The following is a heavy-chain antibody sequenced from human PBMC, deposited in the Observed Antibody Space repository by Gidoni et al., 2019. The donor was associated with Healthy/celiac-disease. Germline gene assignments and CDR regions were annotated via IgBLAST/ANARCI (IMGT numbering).Heavy chain of an antibody. CDR1: GGSFSGYY. Sequence: QVQLQQWGAGLLKPSETLSLTCAVYGGSFSGYYWSWIRQPPGKGLEWIGEINHSGSPNYNPSLKSRVTISVDTSKNQFSLKLSSVTAADTAVYYCARVGVVVAATLNYYYYGMDVWGQGTTVTVSS. D-gene: IGHD2-15*01. J-gene: IGHJ6*02. CDR2: INHSGSP. V-gene: IGHV4-34*01. CDR3: ARVGVVVAATLNYYYYGMDV.